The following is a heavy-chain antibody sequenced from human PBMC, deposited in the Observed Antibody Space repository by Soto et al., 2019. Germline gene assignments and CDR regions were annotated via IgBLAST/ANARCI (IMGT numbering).Heavy chain of an antibody. V-gene: IGHV2-5*02. CDR2: IYWDDDE. D-gene: IGHD2-15*01. Sequence: QITLKESGPTLVKPTQTLTLTCTLSGLSLTTTGVGVGWIRQPPGKALEWLALIYWDDDERLSPSLKSRLTXXXDTSKNQVVLTLTNMDPVDTGTYYCAHSTLLRWGQGTPVTVSS. J-gene: IGHJ4*02. CDR1: GLSLTTTGVG. CDR3: AHSTLLR.